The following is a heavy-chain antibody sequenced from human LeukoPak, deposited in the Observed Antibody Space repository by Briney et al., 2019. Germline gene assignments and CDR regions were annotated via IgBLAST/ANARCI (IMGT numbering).Heavy chain of an antibody. Sequence: SETLSLTCTVSGGSISSSSYYWGWIRQPPGKGLEWIGSIYYSGSTYYNPSLKSRVTISVDTSKNQFSLKLSSVTAADTAVYYCATNTYNWFDPWGQRTLVTVSS. J-gene: IGHJ5*02. CDR2: IYYSGST. CDR3: ATNTYNWFDP. CDR1: GGSISSSSYY. V-gene: IGHV4-39*01.